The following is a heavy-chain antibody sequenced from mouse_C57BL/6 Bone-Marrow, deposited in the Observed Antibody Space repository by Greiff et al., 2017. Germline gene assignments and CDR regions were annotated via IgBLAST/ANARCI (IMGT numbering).Heavy chain of an antibody. V-gene: IGHV1-5*01. J-gene: IGHJ2*01. Sequence: VQLQQSGTVLARPGASVKMSCKTSGYTFTSYWMHWVKQRPGQGLEWIGAIYPGNSDTSYNQKFKGKAKLTAVTSASTAYMERSSLTNEDAAVYYCTREGYYGSSPYYFDYWGQGTTLTVSS. CDR3: TREGYYGSSPYYFDY. CDR2: IYPGNSDT. CDR1: GYTFTSYW. D-gene: IGHD1-1*01.